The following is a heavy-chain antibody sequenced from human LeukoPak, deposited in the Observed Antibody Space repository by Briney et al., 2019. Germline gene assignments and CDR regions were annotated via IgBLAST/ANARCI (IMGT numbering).Heavy chain of an antibody. CDR1: SGSISSYF. CDR2: ISYSGST. Sequence: SETLSLTCTVSSGSISSYFWSWVRQPPGKGLEWIGYISYSGSTNYNPSLKSRVTISVDTSKNQFSLKLSSVTAADTAVYYCARALLLRPYNWFDPWGQGTLVTVSS. D-gene: IGHD1-26*01. J-gene: IGHJ5*02. CDR3: ARALLLRPYNWFDP. V-gene: IGHV4-59*08.